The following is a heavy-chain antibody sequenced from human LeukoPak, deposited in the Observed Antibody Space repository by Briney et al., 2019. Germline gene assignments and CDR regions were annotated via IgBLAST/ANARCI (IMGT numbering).Heavy chain of an antibody. CDR1: GFTFSSCE. D-gene: IGHD6-13*01. V-gene: IGHV3-48*03. Sequence: GGSLRLSCAASGFTFSSCEMSWVRQAPGKGLEWVSYISSSGSTIYYADSVKGRFTISRDNAKNSLYLQMNSLRAEDTAVYYCARGFWAAAGTVDYWGQGTLVTVSS. CDR3: ARGFWAAAGTVDY. CDR2: ISSSGSTI. J-gene: IGHJ4*02.